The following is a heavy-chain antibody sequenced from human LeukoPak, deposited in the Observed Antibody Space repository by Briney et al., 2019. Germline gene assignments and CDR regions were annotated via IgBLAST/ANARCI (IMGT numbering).Heavy chain of an antibody. J-gene: IGHJ4*02. Sequence: SETLPVTCIVSGGSSSRHYWSWIRQPPGKGLEWIGYIYYSGSTNYNPSLESRVTISVGTSKNQFSLNLSSVTAADTAVYYCARGTPYYFDYWGQGTLVTVSS. D-gene: IGHD1-14*01. CDR1: GGSSSRHY. CDR3: ARGTPYYFDY. CDR2: IYYSGST. V-gene: IGHV4-59*11.